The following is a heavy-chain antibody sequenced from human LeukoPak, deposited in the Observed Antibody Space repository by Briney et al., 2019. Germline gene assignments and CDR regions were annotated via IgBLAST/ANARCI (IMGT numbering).Heavy chain of an antibody. CDR2: ILPVLGTS. V-gene: IGHV1-69*05. CDR3: VINFGSSSGDY. Sequence: SVTVSCTASGGTFKSYSMTWVRQAPGQGLEWMGGILPVLGTSDHSQKFRDRFTITTDESTSTAYMYLSSLTTEDTAVYYCVINFGSSSGDYWGQGTLVTVSS. D-gene: IGHD6-6*01. J-gene: IGHJ4*02. CDR1: GGTFKSYS.